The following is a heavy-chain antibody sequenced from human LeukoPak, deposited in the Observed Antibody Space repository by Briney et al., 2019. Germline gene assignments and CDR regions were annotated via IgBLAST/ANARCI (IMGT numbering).Heavy chain of an antibody. D-gene: IGHD3-22*01. CDR3: ARGSPKKRYYYDSSGYYLDY. V-gene: IGHV3-30*01. CDR1: GFTFSSYA. CDR2: ISYDGSNK. J-gene: IGHJ4*02. Sequence: GGSLRLSCAASGFTFSSYAMHWVRQAPGKGLEWGAVISYDGSNKYYADSVKGRFTISRDNSKNTLYLQMNSLRAEDTAVYYCARGSPKKRYYYDSSGYYLDYWGQGTLVTVSS.